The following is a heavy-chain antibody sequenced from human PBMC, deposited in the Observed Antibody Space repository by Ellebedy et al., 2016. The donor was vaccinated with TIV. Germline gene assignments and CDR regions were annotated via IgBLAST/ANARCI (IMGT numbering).Heavy chain of an antibody. CDR3: AREGLWLYGDFDF. J-gene: IGHJ4*02. CDR2: ISGSGGST. Sequence: GESLKISCAASGFTFSSYDMHWVRQAPGKGLEWVSGISGSGGSTYYANSVKGRFTISRDNSKNTLFLEMKRLTDEDTALYYCAREGLWLYGDFDFWGQGTLVTVSS. D-gene: IGHD5-12*01. CDR1: GFTFSSYD. V-gene: IGHV3-23*01.